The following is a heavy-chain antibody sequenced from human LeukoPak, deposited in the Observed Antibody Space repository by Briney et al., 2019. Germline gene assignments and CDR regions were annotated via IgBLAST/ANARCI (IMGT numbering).Heavy chain of an antibody. J-gene: IGHJ5*02. CDR2: ITPVIDSA. Sequence: SVKVSCKASGGTFSSYAISWVRQAPGQGLEWMGRITPVIDSAKYAQKFQDRITITADTSTGTAYLHLSSLTSEDTAIYYCTRVNLRGSQYNWFDPWGQGTLVTVSS. V-gene: IGHV1-69*04. CDR3: TRVNLRGSQYNWFDP. CDR1: GGTFSSYA. D-gene: IGHD1-26*01.